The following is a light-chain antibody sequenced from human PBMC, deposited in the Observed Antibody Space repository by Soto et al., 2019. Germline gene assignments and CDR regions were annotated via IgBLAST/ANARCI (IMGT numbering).Light chain of an antibody. J-gene: IGKJ1*01. V-gene: IGKV3-20*01. CDR3: QQYGSSPPWT. CDR1: QSVSSSY. CDR2: GAS. Sequence: EIVLTQSPGTLSLSPGERATLSCRASQSVSSSYLAWYQQKPGQAPRLLIYGASSRATGIPDRFSGSGSGTDFTLTISRLEPEDFAVYYWQQYGSSPPWTCGQGTKVEIK.